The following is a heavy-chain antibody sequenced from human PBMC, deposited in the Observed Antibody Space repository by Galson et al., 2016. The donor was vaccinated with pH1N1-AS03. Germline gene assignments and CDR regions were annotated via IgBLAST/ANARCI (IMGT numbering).Heavy chain of an antibody. CDR1: GFSLRTSGMG. Sequence: PALVKPTQSLTLTCTFSGFSLRTSGMGVSWIRQPPGKALEWLARIDWDDDKYYSTSLKTRLTIPKDTSKNQVVLTMTNMDPVDTATYYCARMRDYGDLRDAFDIWGQGTMVTVSS. J-gene: IGHJ3*02. CDR2: IDWDDDK. CDR3: ARMRDYGDLRDAFDI. D-gene: IGHD4-17*01. V-gene: IGHV2-70*11.